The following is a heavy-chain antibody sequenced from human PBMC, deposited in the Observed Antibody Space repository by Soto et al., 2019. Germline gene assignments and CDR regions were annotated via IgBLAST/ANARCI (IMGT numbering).Heavy chain of an antibody. Sequence: GGSLRLSCAASGFTFSSFGMHWVRQSPGKGLEWVAVIWYDGSNEYYADSVKGRFTISRDNSKNTLYLQMNSLRAEDTAVYYCARVVLDVWGQGTTVTVSS. CDR1: GFTFSSFG. D-gene: IGHD3-16*02. CDR2: IWYDGSNE. V-gene: IGHV3-33*01. J-gene: IGHJ6*02. CDR3: ARVVLDV.